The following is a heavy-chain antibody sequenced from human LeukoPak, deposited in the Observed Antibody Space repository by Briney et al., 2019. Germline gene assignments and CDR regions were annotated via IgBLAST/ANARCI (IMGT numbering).Heavy chain of an antibody. Sequence: GESLKISCKGSGYICSTYWNGWVRQMPGKALDWVGIIHSGDSNTRYSPSFQGHVTISADKSISTAYLQWSSLKASDTAMYYCARHRHDYSNYGHAFDIWGQGTMVTVSS. CDR1: GYICSTYW. V-gene: IGHV5-51*01. CDR3: ARHRHDYSNYGHAFDI. CDR2: IHSGDSNT. D-gene: IGHD4-11*01. J-gene: IGHJ3*02.